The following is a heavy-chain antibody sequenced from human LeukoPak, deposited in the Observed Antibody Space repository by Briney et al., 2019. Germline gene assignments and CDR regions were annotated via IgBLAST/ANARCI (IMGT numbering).Heavy chain of an antibody. CDR3: ARIVVVPAAMDTYYYYYYGMDV. Sequence: SETLSLTCAVYGGSFSGYYWSWIRQPPGKGLEWIGEINHSGGTNYNPSLKSRVTISVDTSKNQFSLKLSSVTAADTAVYYCARIVVVPAAMDTYYYYYYGMDVWGQGTTVTVSS. CDR2: INHSGGT. J-gene: IGHJ6*02. CDR1: GGSFSGYY. V-gene: IGHV4-34*01. D-gene: IGHD2-2*01.